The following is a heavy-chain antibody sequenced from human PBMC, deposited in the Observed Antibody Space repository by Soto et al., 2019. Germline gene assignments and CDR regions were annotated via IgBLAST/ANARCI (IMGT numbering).Heavy chain of an antibody. V-gene: IGHV1-8*01. Sequence: ASVKVSCKASRYTFTSYDINWVRQATGQGLEWMGWMNPNNGNTGYAQKLQGRVTMTRDTSTSTAYMELRSLRSDDTAVYYCAFQGVAVAGPSDAFDIWGQGTMVTVSS. CDR1: RYTFTSYD. D-gene: IGHD6-19*01. CDR2: MNPNNGNT. J-gene: IGHJ3*02. CDR3: AFQGVAVAGPSDAFDI.